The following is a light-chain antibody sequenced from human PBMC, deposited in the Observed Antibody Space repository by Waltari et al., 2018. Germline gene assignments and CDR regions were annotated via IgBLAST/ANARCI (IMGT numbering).Light chain of an antibody. Sequence: DIQMTQSPSSLSASVRDRVSITCRASPNIANYLNWSQQKPGKAPKLLIYAASTVQSGVPSGFSGSGSGTEFTLTISSLQPEDFANYYCQQSYSNALTFGGGTRVEIK. V-gene: IGKV1-39*01. CDR3: QQSYSNALT. J-gene: IGKJ4*01. CDR1: PNIANY. CDR2: AAS.